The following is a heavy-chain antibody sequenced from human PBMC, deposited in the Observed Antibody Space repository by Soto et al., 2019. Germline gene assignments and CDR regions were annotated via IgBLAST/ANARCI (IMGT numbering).Heavy chain of an antibody. J-gene: IGHJ4*02. Sequence: LRLSCAASGFTFSSYAMSWVRQAPGKGLEWVSATSESGGAIYYSDSVKGRFTISRDDSKNTLYLEMNSLRAEDTAVYYCAKYGYSGYGDFDYWGQGTLVTVSS. D-gene: IGHD5-12*01. CDR1: GFTFSSYA. CDR3: AKYGYSGYGDFDY. CDR2: TSESGGAI. V-gene: IGHV3-23*01.